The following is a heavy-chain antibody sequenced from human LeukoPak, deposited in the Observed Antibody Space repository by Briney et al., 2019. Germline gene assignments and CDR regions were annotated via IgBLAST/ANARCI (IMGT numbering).Heavy chain of an antibody. CDR2: ISAYNGNT. V-gene: IGHV1-18*01. CDR3: ASTVLYSGSTGGMDV. D-gene: IGHD1-26*01. CDR1: GYTFTSYG. J-gene: IGHJ6*02. Sequence: ASVKVSCKASGYTFTSYGISWVRQAPGQGLECMGWISAYNGNTNYAQKLQGRVTMTTDTSTSTAYMELRSLRSDDTAVYYCASTVLYSGSTGGMDVWGQGTTVTVSS.